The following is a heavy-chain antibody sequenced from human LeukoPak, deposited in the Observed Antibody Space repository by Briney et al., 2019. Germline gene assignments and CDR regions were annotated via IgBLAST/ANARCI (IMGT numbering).Heavy chain of an antibody. V-gene: IGHV4-39*07. CDR2: INHSGST. CDR1: GGSISSGSYY. J-gene: IGHJ6*03. Sequence: SETLSLTRTVSGGSISSGSYYWSWIRQPPGKGLEWIGEINHSGSTNYNPSLKSRVTISVDTSKNQFSLKLSSVTAADTAVYYCARGYYYGSGSYLYYYYYMDVWGKGTTVTVSS. CDR3: ARGYYYGSGSYLYYYYYMDV. D-gene: IGHD3-10*01.